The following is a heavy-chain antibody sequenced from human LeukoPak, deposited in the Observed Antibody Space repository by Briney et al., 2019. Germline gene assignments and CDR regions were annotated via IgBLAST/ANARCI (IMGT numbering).Heavy chain of an antibody. Sequence: GRSLRLSCAASGFTFDDYAMHWVRQAPGKGLEWVSGISWNSGSIGYADSVKGRFTISRDNAKNTLYLQMSSLRAEDTAVYYCARDLGGSYYGIFDYWGQGTLVTVSS. CDR2: ISWNSGSI. J-gene: IGHJ4*02. D-gene: IGHD1-26*01. V-gene: IGHV3-9*01. CDR3: ARDLGGSYYGIFDY. CDR1: GFTFDDYA.